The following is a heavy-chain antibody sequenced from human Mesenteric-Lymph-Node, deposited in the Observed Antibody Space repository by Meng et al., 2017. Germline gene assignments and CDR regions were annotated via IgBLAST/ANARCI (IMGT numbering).Heavy chain of an antibody. J-gene: IGHJ4*02. Sequence: EVQRVDSGGDVVQPGGSLRLAGAASGFALSSYAMSWVRQAPGKGLEWVSVIEAWGDTYYADSVKGRFTISRDNSMNTLYLQMNSLRTEDTAVYYCAKDYIVGATDLFDYWGQGTLVTVSS. CDR2: IEAWGDT. CDR1: GFALSSYA. D-gene: IGHD1-26*01. V-gene: IGHV3-23*04. CDR3: AKDYIVGATDLFDY.